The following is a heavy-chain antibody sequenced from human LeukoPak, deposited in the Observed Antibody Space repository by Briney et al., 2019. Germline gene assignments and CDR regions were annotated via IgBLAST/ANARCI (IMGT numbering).Heavy chain of an antibody. D-gene: IGHD1-7*01. CDR2: ISYDGSNK. Sequence: GGSLRLSCAASGFTFSNYAMHWVRQAPGKGLEWVAVISYDGSNKYYADSVKGRFTISRDNSKNTLYLQMNSLRAEDTAVYYCARDQNYSFDCWGQGTLVTVSS. CDR1: GFTFSNYA. V-gene: IGHV3-30-3*01. J-gene: IGHJ4*02. CDR3: ARDQNYSFDC.